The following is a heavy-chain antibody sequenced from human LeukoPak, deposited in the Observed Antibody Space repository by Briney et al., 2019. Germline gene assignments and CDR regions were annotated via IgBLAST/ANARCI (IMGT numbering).Heavy chain of an antibody. V-gene: IGHV3-30*03. D-gene: IGHD3-9*01. J-gene: IGHJ5*02. CDR1: GFTFSSYG. CDR2: ISHDGSNK. CDR3: ARMYYDILTGYHTNWFDP. Sequence: GGSLRLSCAASGFTFSSYGMHWVRQAPGKGLEWVAVISHDGSNKYYADSVKGRFTISRDNSKNTLYLQMNSLRAEDTAVYYCARMYYDILTGYHTNWFDPWGQGTLVTVSS.